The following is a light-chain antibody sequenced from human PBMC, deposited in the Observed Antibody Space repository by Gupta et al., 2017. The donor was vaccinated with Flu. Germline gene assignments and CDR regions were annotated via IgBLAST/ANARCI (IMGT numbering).Light chain of an antibody. V-gene: IGLV2-14*01. Sequence: QSALTQPASVSGSPGQSITISCSGTSSDVGRSDSVSWYQQHPDKAPKLIIFDVTNRPSGVSSRFSGSTSGNTASMTISGLQAEDETDYYCSSYTSGSTFYVFGTGTKVTVL. CDR2: DVT. CDR1: SSDVGRSDS. J-gene: IGLJ1*01. CDR3: SSYTSGSTFYV.